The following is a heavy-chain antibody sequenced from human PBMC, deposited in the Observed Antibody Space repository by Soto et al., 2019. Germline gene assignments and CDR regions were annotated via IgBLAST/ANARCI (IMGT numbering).Heavy chain of an antibody. Sequence: QVQLQESGPGLVEPSQTLSLTCTVSGDSISNGYYTWSWIRQPPGKDLEWIGNIYNSVNSYSKPSLKSRVTISADTSKNQFSLKLSSVTAADTAVYYCARGPSGDKVDYWGQGTLVTVSS. D-gene: IGHD3-10*01. V-gene: IGHV4-30-4*01. J-gene: IGHJ4*02. CDR2: IYNSVNS. CDR3: ARGPSGDKVDY. CDR1: GDSISNGYYT.